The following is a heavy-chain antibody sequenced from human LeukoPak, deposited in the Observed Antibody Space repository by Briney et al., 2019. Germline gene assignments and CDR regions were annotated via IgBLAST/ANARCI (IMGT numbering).Heavy chain of an antibody. CDR1: GGTFSSYA. CDR3: ARQKVRYCSSTSCYKNAFDI. V-gene: IGHV1-69*05. D-gene: IGHD2-2*01. J-gene: IGHJ3*02. Sequence: SVKVSCKASGGTFSSYAISWVRQAPGQGLEWMGGIIPIFGTANYAQKFQGRVTITTDESTSTAYMELSSLRSEDTAVYYCARQKVRYCSSTSCYKNAFDIWGQGTMVTVSS. CDR2: IIPIFGTA.